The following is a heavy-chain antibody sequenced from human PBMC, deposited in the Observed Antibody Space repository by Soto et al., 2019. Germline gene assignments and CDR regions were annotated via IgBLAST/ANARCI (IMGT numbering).Heavy chain of an antibody. V-gene: IGHV1-18*01. J-gene: IGHJ4*02. CDR2: ISTYNGNT. CDR1: GYTFTSYG. CDR3: ARSLGKGVYAMIAPPDY. D-gene: IGHD2-8*01. Sequence: GASVKVSCKASGYTFTSYGISWVRQAPGQGLEWMGWISTYNGNTNYAQKLQGRVTMTTDTSTSTAYMELRSLGSDDSAVYYCARSLGKGVYAMIAPPDYWGQGTLVTVSS.